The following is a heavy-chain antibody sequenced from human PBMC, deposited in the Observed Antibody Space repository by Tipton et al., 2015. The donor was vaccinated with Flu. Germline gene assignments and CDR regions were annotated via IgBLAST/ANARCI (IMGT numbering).Heavy chain of an antibody. CDR3: ARENWNYVVRRSWLDP. D-gene: IGHD1-7*01. CDR2: IYHSGGT. Sequence: TLSLTCTVSGGSISSDYWSWIRQPPGKGLEWIGYIYHSGGTNYNPSLKSRVTISVDTSKNQFSLRPASVTATDTAVYYCARENWNYVVRRSWLDPWGQGTLVTVAS. J-gene: IGHJ5*02. CDR1: GGSISSDY. V-gene: IGHV4-59*01.